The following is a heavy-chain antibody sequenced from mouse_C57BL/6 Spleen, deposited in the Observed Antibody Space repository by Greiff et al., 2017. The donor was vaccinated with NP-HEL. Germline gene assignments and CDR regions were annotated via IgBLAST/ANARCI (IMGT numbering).Heavy chain of an antibody. V-gene: IGHV1-18*01. D-gene: IGHD2-4*01. CDR3: ARRGSTMITTYYFDY. CDR1: GYTFTDYN. CDR2: INPNNGGT. Sequence: EVQLQQSGPELVKPGASVKIPCKASGYTFTDYNMDWVKQSHGKSLEWIGDINPNNGGTNYNQKFKGKATLTVDKSSSTAYMELRSLTSEDTAVYYCARRGSTMITTYYFDYWGQGTTLTVSS. J-gene: IGHJ2*01.